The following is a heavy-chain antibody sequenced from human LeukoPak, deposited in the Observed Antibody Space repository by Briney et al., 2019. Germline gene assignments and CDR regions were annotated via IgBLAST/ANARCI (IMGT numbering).Heavy chain of an antibody. CDR1: GGSISSSGYY. J-gene: IGHJ5*02. Sequence: SETLSLTCTVSGGSISSSGYYWGWIRQPPGKGLEWIASIYYSGSTYYNPSLKSRVTISVDTSKNQFSLKLSSVTAADTAIYYCARNQYSYGTNRFDPWGQGTLVTVSS. CDR3: ARNQYSYGTNRFDP. D-gene: IGHD5-18*01. V-gene: IGHV4-39*01. CDR2: IYYSGST.